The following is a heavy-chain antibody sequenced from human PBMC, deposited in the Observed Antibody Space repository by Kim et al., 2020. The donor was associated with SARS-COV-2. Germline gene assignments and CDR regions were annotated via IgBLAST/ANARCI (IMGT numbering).Heavy chain of an antibody. D-gene: IGHD6-13*01. Sequence: DSGKGRVTISRDNYTTTLDLHMNSLRAEDTAVYYCARGDSSSWYEYYFDYWGQGTLVTVSS. J-gene: IGHJ4*02. V-gene: IGHV3-66*01. CDR3: ARGDSSSWYEYYFDY.